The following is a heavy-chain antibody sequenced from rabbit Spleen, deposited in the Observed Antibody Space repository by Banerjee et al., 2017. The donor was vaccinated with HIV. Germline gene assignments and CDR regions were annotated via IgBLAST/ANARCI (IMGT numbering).Heavy chain of an antibody. CDR1: GIDFSSYGY. D-gene: IGHD6-1*01. CDR2: IYTGSSGST. Sequence: QQQLEESGGGLVKPGGTLTLTCTASGIDFSSYGYMCWVRQAPGKGLEWIGCIYTGSSGSTYYASWAKGRFTISKTSSTTVTLQMTSLTAADTATYFCARAPYYSGAGGLAYASTRLDLWGPGTLVTVS. J-gene: IGHJ3*01. V-gene: IGHV1S45*01. CDR3: ARAPYYSGAGGLAYASTRLDL.